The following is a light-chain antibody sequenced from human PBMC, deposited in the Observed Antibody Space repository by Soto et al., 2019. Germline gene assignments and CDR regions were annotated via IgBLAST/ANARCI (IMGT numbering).Light chain of an antibody. J-gene: IGKJ1*01. Sequence: EIVRTQSPATLSVSTGERATLSCRASQGVFRNLAWYQHKPGQAARLLIHVASTRDSAIPARFSGPGSGTEFILTISRLQSDDFAFYFCHQDQNWPRTFGQGAKVDVK. CDR2: VAS. CDR3: HQDQNWPRT. V-gene: IGKV3D-15*01. CDR1: QGVFRN.